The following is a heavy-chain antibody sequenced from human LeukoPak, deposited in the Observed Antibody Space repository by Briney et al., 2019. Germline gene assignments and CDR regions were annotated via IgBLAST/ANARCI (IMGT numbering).Heavy chain of an antibody. CDR1: IYSLSTGYY. V-gene: IGHV4-38-2*02. D-gene: IGHD2-2*02. J-gene: IGHJ3*02. CDR3: ARQDGYCSSTSCYIPNAYSFDI. Sequence: PSETLSLTCTVSIYSLSTGYYWGWIRPPPGKGLEWIGSIYHSGNTYYNPSLKSRVTISVDTSKNQFSLKLSSVTAAGTAVYYCARQDGYCSSTSCYIPNAYSFDIWGQGTMVTVSS. CDR2: IYHSGNT.